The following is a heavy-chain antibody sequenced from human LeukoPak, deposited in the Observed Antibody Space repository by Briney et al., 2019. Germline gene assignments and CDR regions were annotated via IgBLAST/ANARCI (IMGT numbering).Heavy chain of an antibody. V-gene: IGHV3-23*01. D-gene: IGHD3-22*01. CDR3: AKDRYSRGYFD. Sequence: PGGSLRLSCAASGFTFTDYAMNWVRQAPGKGLEWLSAISGSGGSTYYADSIQGRFTISRDNSKNTLYLQMSSLRAEDTAIYYCAKDRYSRGYFDWGQGTLVTVSS. CDR2: ISGSGGST. CDR1: GFTFTDYA. J-gene: IGHJ4*02.